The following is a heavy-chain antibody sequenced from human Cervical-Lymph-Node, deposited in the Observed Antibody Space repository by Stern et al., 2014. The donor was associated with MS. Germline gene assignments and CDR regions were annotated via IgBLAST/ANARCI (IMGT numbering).Heavy chain of an antibody. J-gene: IGHJ4*02. Sequence: VQLVESGAEVKKPGSSVKVSCKASGGTFNTNVISWVRQAPGQGLEWMGGIIPIFGTALYAQKFQGRVTITANESTLAGYMELSSLRSEDTAVYYCARAAYSTSSYNYWGQGTLVIVSS. CDR1: GGTFNTNV. D-gene: IGHD6-6*01. V-gene: IGHV1-69*01. CDR3: ARAAYSTSSYNY. CDR2: IIPIFGTA.